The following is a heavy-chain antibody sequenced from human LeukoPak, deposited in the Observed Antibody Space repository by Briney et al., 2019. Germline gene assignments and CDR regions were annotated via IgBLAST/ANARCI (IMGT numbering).Heavy chain of an antibody. D-gene: IGHD6-13*01. Sequence: SETLSLTCTVSGGSISSGDYYWSWIRQPPGKGLEWIGYIYYSGSTYYNPSLKSRVTISVDTSKNQFSLKLSSVTAADTAVYYCARDSRDSSSWNIWFDPWGQGTLVTVPS. J-gene: IGHJ5*02. CDR3: ARDSRDSSSWNIWFDP. CDR1: GGSISSGDYY. CDR2: IYYSGST. V-gene: IGHV4-30-4*08.